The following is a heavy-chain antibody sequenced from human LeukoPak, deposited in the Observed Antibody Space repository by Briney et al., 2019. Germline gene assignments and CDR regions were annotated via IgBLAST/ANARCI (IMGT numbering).Heavy chain of an antibody. CDR2: INADGSIT. D-gene: IGHD3-16*01. CDR3: ARPHTSSYYYGMDV. CDR1: GFTFSDYW. J-gene: IGHJ6*02. V-gene: IGHV3-74*01. Sequence: GGSLRLSCAASGFTFSDYWMHWVRQVPGKGLVWVARINADGSITNHADSVKGRFTISRGNAENTLYLQMNSLRAEDTAVYYCARPHTSSYYYGMDVWGQGTTVTVSS.